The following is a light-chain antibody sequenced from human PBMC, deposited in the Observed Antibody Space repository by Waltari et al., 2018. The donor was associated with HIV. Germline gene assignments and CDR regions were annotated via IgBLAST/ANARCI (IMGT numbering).Light chain of an antibody. CDR1: NVGSKD. CDR2: DDN. J-gene: IGLJ2*01. Sequence: SSVLTQPPSVSVAPGQTVRMTCEGNNVGSKDVHWYQQKPGQAPVLVVYDDNDRPSGIPELFSGSKSANTATLSISRVEVGDGADYYCQVWDIISAYVIFGGGTKLTVL. V-gene: IGLV3-21*02. CDR3: QVWDIISAYVI.